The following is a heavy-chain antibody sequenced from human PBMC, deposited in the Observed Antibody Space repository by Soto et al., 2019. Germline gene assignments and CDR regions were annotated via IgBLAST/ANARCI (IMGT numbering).Heavy chain of an antibody. CDR2: IDPSDSYT. V-gene: IGHV5-10-1*01. D-gene: IGHD6-13*01. CDR1: GYTSTSYW. J-gene: IGHJ5*02. CDR3: ARRNSGSWSFT. Sequence: GESLKISCKGFGYTSTSYWISWVRQMPGKGLEWMGRIDPSDSYTNYSPSFQDHATISADNSIRTAYLQWSRLEASDTAIYYCARRNSGSWSFTWGQGTLVTVSS.